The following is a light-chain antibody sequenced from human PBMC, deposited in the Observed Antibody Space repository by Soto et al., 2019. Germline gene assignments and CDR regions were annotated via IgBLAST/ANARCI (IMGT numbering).Light chain of an antibody. J-gene: IGLJ1*01. CDR1: SSNIGGNS. V-gene: IGLV2-14*01. CDR3: SSYTSSNTLEV. Sequence: QSVMTQPPSVSAAPGQKVTISCSGSSSNIGGNSVSWYQQLPGTAPKLLIYEVSYRPSGVSNRFSGSKSGNTASLTISGLQAEDEADYYCSSYTSSNTLEVFGFGTKLTVL. CDR2: EVS.